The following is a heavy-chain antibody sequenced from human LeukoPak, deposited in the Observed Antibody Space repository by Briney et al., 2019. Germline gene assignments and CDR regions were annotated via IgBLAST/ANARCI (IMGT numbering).Heavy chain of an antibody. CDR1: GFTVSSNY. V-gene: IGHV3-53*01. J-gene: IGHJ3*02. Sequence: PGGSLRLSCAASGFTVSSNYMSWVRQAPGKGLEWVSVIYSGGGTNYADSVRGRFTISRDNSKNTLSLQMNSLRAEDTAVYYCARDRVGGSYVFDIWGQGTMVTVSS. CDR2: IYSGGGT. D-gene: IGHD1-26*01. CDR3: ARDRVGGSYVFDI.